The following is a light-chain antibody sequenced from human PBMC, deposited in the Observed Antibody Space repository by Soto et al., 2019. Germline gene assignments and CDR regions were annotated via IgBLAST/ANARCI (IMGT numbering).Light chain of an antibody. CDR3: MQALQTPRT. Sequence: DVVMTQSPLSLPVTPGEPASISCRSSQSLLQRNGYNYLDWYLQKAGQSPQLLIYLTSNRAPGVPDRFSGSGSGTDFTLKISRVEAEDVGVYYCMQALQTPRTFGQGTKVEI. CDR1: QSLLQRNGYNY. J-gene: IGKJ1*01. V-gene: IGKV2-28*01. CDR2: LTS.